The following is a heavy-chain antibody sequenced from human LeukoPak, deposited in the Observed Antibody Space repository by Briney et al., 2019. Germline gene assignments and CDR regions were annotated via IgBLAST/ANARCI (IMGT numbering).Heavy chain of an antibody. CDR2: INHSGST. D-gene: IGHD1-26*01. CDR3: ARQGGYYYYYYMDV. V-gene: IGHV4-34*01. J-gene: IGHJ6*03. Sequence: PSETLSLTCAVYGGSFTGYYWSWIRQPPGKGLEWIGEINHSGSTNYNPSLKSRVTISADTSKNQFSLKLSSVTAADTAVYYCARQGGYYYYYYMDVWGKGTTVTISS. CDR1: GGSFTGYY.